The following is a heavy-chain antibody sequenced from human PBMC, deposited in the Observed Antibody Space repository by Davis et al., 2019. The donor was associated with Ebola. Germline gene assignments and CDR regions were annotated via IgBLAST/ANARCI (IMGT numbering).Heavy chain of an antibody. J-gene: IGHJ4*02. D-gene: IGHD3-10*01. CDR2: IKQDGSDK. CDR3: ARDAPRVLLWSRELYNDY. V-gene: IGHV3-7*01. CDR1: GFSSSSYW. Sequence: GGPLRLSFAAPGFSSSSYWLSWVRQAPGKGLEWVANIKQDGSDKYYADSAKGRLTISSDNAKNSLYLLMNSLRAEDTAVYYCARDAPRVLLWSRELYNDYWGQGTLVTVSS.